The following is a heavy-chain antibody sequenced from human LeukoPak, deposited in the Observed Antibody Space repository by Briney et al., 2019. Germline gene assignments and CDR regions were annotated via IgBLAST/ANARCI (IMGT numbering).Heavy chain of an antibody. CDR3: GVPGTHGAAFDY. V-gene: IGHV3-21*01. Sequence: PGGSLRLSCVVSAFAINEYSMNWVRQAPGKGLEWVSSIGVGSPSISYTDSVKGRFTISRDDAKNSLFLQLNSLRAEDTAVYYCGVPGTHGAAFDYWGQGTLVTVSS. D-gene: IGHD1-26*01. CDR1: AFAINEYS. CDR2: IGVGSPSI. J-gene: IGHJ4*02.